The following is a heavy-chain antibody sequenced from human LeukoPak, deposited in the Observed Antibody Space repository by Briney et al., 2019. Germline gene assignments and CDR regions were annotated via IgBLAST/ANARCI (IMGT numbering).Heavy chain of an antibody. CDR2: ITPSDGA. CDR1: GYTFTDYA. D-gene: IGHD5-24*01. V-gene: IGHV1-2*02. Sequence: ASVTVSCKSSGYTFTDYAVHWVRQAPGEGLEWMGWITPSDGAKYSQKFQGRVTMTRDTSMSTAYMDLNRLTSDDTAVYFCARDRYGDGFAHFDYWGQGTLVTVSS. J-gene: IGHJ4*02. CDR3: ARDRYGDGFAHFDY.